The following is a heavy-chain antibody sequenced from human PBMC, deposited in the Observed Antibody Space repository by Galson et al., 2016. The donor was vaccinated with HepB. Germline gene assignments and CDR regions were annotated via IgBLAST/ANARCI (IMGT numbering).Heavy chain of an antibody. D-gene: IGHD1-1*01. J-gene: IGHJ6*02. CDR1: GFMFKNYA. CDR3: ARLDVESKYYYYGMDV. Sequence: SLRLSCAGPGFMFKNYAMNWVRQAPGKGLEWIAYIISSSSTKLYSDSVRGRFTISRDNAKKTLYLDMNSLRAEDTGVYYCARLDVESKYYYYGMDVWGQGTTVIVS. V-gene: IGHV3-48*01. CDR2: IISSSSTK.